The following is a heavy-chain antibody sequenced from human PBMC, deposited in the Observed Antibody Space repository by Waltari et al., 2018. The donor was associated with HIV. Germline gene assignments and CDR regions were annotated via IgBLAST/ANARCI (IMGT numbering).Heavy chain of an antibody. D-gene: IGHD3-16*01. CDR3: SRGGSKYTYVGGGDH. CDR2: ISKGGSTI. CDR1: GFTFSSHN. Sequence: EVQLVQSGGGVVQPGGSLRLSCAASGFTFSSHNMNWARQAPGKGLEWISYISKGGSTIYYADSVKGRFTISRDDANNFLYLQMTSLRAEDSALYFCSRGGSKYTYVGGGDHWGQGTLVSVSS. V-gene: IGHV3-48*01. J-gene: IGHJ4*02.